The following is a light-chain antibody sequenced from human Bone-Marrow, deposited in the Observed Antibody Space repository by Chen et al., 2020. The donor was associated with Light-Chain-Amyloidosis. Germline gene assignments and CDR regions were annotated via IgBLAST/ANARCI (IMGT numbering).Light chain of an antibody. CDR2: EVS. CDR3: NSYSNSNSPYV. Sequence: QSALAQPASVSGSPGQSITISCIGTTGDIYGYNSASWYQHHPGRAPKLILYEVSIRPSGVSARFSGSKSGNTASLTISGLQADDEADYYCNSYSNSNSPYVFGTGTTVTVL. J-gene: IGLJ1*01. V-gene: IGLV2-14*01. CDR1: TGDIYGYNS.